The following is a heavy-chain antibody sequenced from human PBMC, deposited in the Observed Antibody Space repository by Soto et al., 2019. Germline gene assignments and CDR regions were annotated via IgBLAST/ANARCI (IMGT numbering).Heavy chain of an antibody. J-gene: IGHJ4*02. D-gene: IGHD1-1*01. Sequence: QVQLQQWGAGLVKPSETLSLSCAVYGQSFSGHSWAWIRQPPGKGLEWIGEINESGSTYYNPSLKSRVTISKDTSKNQFSLKLRSVSAAETAAYFCARGSGIVALPGELEDVKYDYWGQGTLVNVSS. CDR3: ARGSGIVALPGELEDVKYDY. CDR1: GQSFSGHS. CDR2: INESGST. V-gene: IGHV4-34*01.